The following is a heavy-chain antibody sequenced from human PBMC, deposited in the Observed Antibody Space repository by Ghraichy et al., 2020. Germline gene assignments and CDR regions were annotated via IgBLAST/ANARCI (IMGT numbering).Heavy chain of an antibody. J-gene: IGHJ4*02. CDR2: IRIYNGNT. D-gene: IGHD1-26*01. CDR3: TRVGSTPPYHDY. Sequence: ASVKVSCQASCFTFSSYGISWVRHAPGHGPEWMGWIRIYNGNTKTAQKFQGRVTMTMDTSTSTVYMELMSLTSDDTALYFCTRVGSTPPYHDYWGQGTLVTVSS. CDR1: CFTFSSYG. V-gene: IGHV1-18*01.